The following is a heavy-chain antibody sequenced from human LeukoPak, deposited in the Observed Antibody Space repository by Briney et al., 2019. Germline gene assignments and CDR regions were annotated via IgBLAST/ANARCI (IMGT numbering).Heavy chain of an antibody. D-gene: IGHD5-24*01. Sequence: QAGGSLRLSCAASGFTFSSYGMHWVRQAPGKGLEWVAVIWYDGSNKYYADSVKGRFTISRDNSKNTLYLQMNSLRAEDTAVYYCAGWLQYSPGYQPDGPWGQGTLVTVSS. J-gene: IGHJ5*02. CDR2: IWYDGSNK. CDR3: AGWLQYSPGYQPDGP. CDR1: GFTFSSYG. V-gene: IGHV3-33*01.